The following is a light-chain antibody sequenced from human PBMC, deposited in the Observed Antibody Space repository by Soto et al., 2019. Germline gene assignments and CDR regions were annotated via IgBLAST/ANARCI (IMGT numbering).Light chain of an antibody. Sequence: QSALTQPASVSGSPGQSITISCTGSSSDVGGYNYVSWYQQHPGKAPKLLIYRNNQRPSGVPDRFSGSKSGTSASLTISGLRSEDEADYYCAAWDDSLSGPWVFGGGTKLTVL. J-gene: IGLJ3*02. CDR3: AAWDDSLSGPWV. V-gene: IGLV1-47*01. CDR2: RNN. CDR1: SSDVGGYNY.